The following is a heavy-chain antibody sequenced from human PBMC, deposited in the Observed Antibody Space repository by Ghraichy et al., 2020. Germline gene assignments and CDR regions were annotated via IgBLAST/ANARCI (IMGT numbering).Heavy chain of an antibody. V-gene: IGHV4-34*01. Sequence: SETLSLTCAVYGGSFSGYYWSWIRQPPGKGLEWIGEINHSGSTDYNPSLKSRVTILVDTSKNQFSLKLSSVTAADTAVYYCARAPYCSGGSCYSHYFDYWGQGMLVTVSS. CDR1: GGSFSGYY. J-gene: IGHJ4*02. CDR2: INHSGST. D-gene: IGHD2-15*01. CDR3: ARAPYCSGGSCYSHYFDY.